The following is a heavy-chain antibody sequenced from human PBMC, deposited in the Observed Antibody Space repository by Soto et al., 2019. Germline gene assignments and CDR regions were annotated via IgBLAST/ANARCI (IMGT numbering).Heavy chain of an antibody. CDR1: GYSFTTYW. V-gene: IGHV5-51*01. J-gene: IGHJ4*02. Sequence: GESLKISCKGSGYSFTTYWIAWVRQMPGKGLEWMGIIYPGNSDTRYSPSFQGQVTISADNSISTAYLQWSSLKASDTAMYYCARQDGFGLYYFDYWGQGALVTV. CDR3: ARQDGFGLYYFDY. CDR2: IYPGNSDT. D-gene: IGHD3-10*01.